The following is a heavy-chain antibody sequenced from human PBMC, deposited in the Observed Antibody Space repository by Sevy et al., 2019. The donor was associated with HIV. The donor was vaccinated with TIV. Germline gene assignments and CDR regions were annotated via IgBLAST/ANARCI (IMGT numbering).Heavy chain of an antibody. CDR1: GFSFSNYD. CDR3: ARLVSCGGDCYYLDS. D-gene: IGHD2-21*02. Sequence: GGSLRLSCAASGFSFSNYDMHWVRQAPGKGLDWVAVISHDERYKNYAESVKVRFPISRDNFKNTLFPQMDSVRPEDTAVYFCARLVSCGGDCYYLDSWGQGALVTVSS. CDR2: ISHDERYK. J-gene: IGHJ4*02. V-gene: IGHV3-30*01.